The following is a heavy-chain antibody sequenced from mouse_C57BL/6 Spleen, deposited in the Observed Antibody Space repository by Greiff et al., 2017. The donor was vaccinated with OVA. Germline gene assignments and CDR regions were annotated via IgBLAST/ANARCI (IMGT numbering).Heavy chain of an antibody. J-gene: IGHJ4*01. CDR2: IDPSDSYT. Sequence: QVQLQQPGAELVRPGTSVKLSCKASGYTFTSYWMHWVKQRPGQGLEWIGVIDPSDSYTNYNQKFKGKATLTVDTSSSTAYMQLSSLTSEDSAVYYCARKVTSSYSNYDYAMDYWGQGTSVTVSS. D-gene: IGHD2-5*01. CDR3: ARKVTSSYSNYDYAMDY. V-gene: IGHV1-59*01. CDR1: GYTFTSYW.